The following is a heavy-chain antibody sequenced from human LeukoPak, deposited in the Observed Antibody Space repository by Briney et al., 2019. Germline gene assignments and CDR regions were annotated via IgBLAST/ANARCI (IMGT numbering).Heavy chain of an antibody. D-gene: IGHD6-6*01. V-gene: IGHV3-48*01. CDR1: GFTFSGFI. CDR3: AEAIFSSEYSSPHDAYDI. CDR2: ISTSSSPI. J-gene: IGHJ3*02. Sequence: GGSLRLSCAASGFTFSGFIMNWVRQAPGKGLEWVSYISTSSSPIYYADSVKGRFTISRDNSKNTLYLQMNSLRAEDTAMYYCAEAIFSSEYSSPHDAYDIWGQGTMVTVSS.